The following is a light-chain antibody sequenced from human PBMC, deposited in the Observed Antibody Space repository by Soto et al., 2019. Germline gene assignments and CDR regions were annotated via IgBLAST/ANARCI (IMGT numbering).Light chain of an antibody. Sequence: EILMTQSPATPSVSPGERVTLSCRASQSISSNLAWYQQKPGQAPRLLIYGASTRATGIPARFSGSGSGTEFTLSISSLQSEDFAVYYCQQYNNWPRTFGQGTKVDIK. V-gene: IGKV3-15*01. CDR1: QSISSN. CDR3: QQYNNWPRT. J-gene: IGKJ1*01. CDR2: GAS.